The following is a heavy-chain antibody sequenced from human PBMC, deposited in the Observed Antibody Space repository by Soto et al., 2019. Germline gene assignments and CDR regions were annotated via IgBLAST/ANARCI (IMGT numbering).Heavy chain of an antibody. CDR1: GFTFSSYA. Sequence: EVQLLESAGGLVQPGGSLSLSCAASGFTFSSYAMRWVRQAPGKWLEWGSAISGSGGNTCYAGSVKGRFTISRDNSKNTLFLQLNSLRAEDTAVYYCAKCAGSGWYPDYWGQGTLVTVSS. CDR2: ISGSGGNT. V-gene: IGHV3-23*01. D-gene: IGHD6-19*01. CDR3: AKCAGSGWYPDY. J-gene: IGHJ4*02.